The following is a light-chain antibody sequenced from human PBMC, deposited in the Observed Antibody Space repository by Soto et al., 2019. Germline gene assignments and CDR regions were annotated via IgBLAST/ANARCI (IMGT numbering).Light chain of an antibody. J-gene: IGKJ2*01. V-gene: IGKV1-39*01. Sequence: DIQMTQSPSSLSASVGDRVTITCRASQSITSYLNWYQQKPGKAPKLLIYAASSLQSGVPSRFSGSGSGTDFTLTISSLQPEDFAIYYCQQSDSKPYTFGQGSKLEIK. CDR3: QQSDSKPYT. CDR1: QSITSY. CDR2: AAS.